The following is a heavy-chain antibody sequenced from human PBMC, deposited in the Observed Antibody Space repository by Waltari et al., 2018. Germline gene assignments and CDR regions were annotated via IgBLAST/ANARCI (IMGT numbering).Heavy chain of an antibody. D-gene: IGHD4-17*01. Sequence: QVQLVESGGGVVQPGGSLRLSCAASGFTFSSYGMHWVRQAPGKGLEWVAFIRYDGSNKYYADSVKGRFTISRDNSKNTLYLQMNSLRAEDTAVYYCAKDQTDYGDKESWFDPWGQGTLVTVSS. J-gene: IGHJ5*02. CDR2: IRYDGSNK. V-gene: IGHV3-30*02. CDR1: GFTFSSYG. CDR3: AKDQTDYGDKESWFDP.